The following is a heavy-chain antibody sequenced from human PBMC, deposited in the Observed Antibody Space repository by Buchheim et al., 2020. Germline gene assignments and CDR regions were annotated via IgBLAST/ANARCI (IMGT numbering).Heavy chain of an antibody. CDR3: AKVGSSGWYYYGMDV. V-gene: IGHV3-30*18. D-gene: IGHD6-19*01. J-gene: IGHJ6*02. CDR1: GFTFSSYG. Sequence: QVQLVESGGGVVQPGRSLRLSCAASGFTFSSYGMHWVRQAPGQGLEWVAVISYDGSNKYYADSVKGRFTISRDNSKNTLYLQMNSLRAEDTAVYYCAKVGSSGWYYYGMDVWGQGTT. CDR2: ISYDGSNK.